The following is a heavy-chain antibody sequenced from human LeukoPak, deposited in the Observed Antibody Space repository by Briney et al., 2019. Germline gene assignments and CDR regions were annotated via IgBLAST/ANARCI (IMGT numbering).Heavy chain of an antibody. CDR1: GFTFSSYS. D-gene: IGHD2-15*01. V-gene: IGHV3-30*02. CDR2: IRYDGTNK. CDR3: AKGVVVVVAATLPNYYMDV. Sequence: GGSLRLSCAASGFTFSSYSIHWVRQAPGKGLEWVAFIRYDGTNKYFADSVKGRFTISRDNSKNTLYLQMNSLRAEDTAVYYCAKGVVVVVAATLPNYYMDVWGKGTTVTVSS. J-gene: IGHJ6*03.